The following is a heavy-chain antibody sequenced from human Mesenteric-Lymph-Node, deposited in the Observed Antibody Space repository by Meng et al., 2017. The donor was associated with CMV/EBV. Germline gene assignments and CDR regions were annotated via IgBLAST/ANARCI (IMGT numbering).Heavy chain of an antibody. Sequence: WVPWVRQAPGGGLKWVANINPDGSAKKYVVSVKGRFTVSRDNAKNSLYLQMNSLRVEDTAVYYCAKDVAFNCLDPWGQGTLVTVSS. D-gene: IGHD2-21*01. V-gene: IGHV3-7*01. CDR2: INPDGSAK. CDR1: W. CDR3: AKDVAFNCLDP. J-gene: IGHJ5*02.